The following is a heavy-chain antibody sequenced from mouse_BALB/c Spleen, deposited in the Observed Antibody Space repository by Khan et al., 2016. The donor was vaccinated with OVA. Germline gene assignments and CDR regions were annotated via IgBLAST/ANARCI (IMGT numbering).Heavy chain of an antibody. CDR1: GYIFISYW. J-gene: IGHJ4*01. V-gene: IGHV1-76*01. Sequence: VQLQESGAELVRPGASVKLSCKTSGYIFISYWIHWVKQRSGQGLEWIARIYPGTGSTYYNEKFKGKATLTADKSFSTAYMHLSSLKSDDSAVYCCARGDDGSNVMDYWGQGTSVTVSS. CDR2: IYPGTGST. D-gene: IGHD2-3*01. CDR3: ARGDDGSNVMDY.